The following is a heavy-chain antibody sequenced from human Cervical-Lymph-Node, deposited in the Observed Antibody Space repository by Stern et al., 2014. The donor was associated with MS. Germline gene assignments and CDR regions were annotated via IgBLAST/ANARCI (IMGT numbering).Heavy chain of an antibody. CDR1: RYTFTNYY. CDR2: INPTGGGT. J-gene: IGHJ4*02. CDR3: ARGGAAYCVGDCSWDSDY. Sequence: MQLVESGAEVKKPGASVTISCKASRYTFTNYYMHWVRQAPGQGLEWVGMINPTGGGTNYAQKFQGRVTMISDTSTNTVYMELSSLRSDDTAVYYCARGGAAYCVGDCSWDSDYWGQGTLVTVSS. D-gene: IGHD2-21*02. V-gene: IGHV1-46*01.